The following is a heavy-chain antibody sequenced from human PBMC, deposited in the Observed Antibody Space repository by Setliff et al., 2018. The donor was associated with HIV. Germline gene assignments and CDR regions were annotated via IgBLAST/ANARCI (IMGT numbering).Heavy chain of an antibody. V-gene: IGHV4-39*01. J-gene: IGHJ4*01. D-gene: IGHD1-26*01. CDR1: GGSISSSSYY. CDR3: VRHDPPNSGRFYFDL. Sequence: SETLSLTCTVSGGSISSSSYYWGWIRQPPGKGLEWIGSIYYSGSTYYNPSLKSRVTISVDTSKNQFSLRLSSVTAADSAMYYCVRHDPPNSGRFYFDLWGRGTLVTVSS. CDR2: IYYSGST.